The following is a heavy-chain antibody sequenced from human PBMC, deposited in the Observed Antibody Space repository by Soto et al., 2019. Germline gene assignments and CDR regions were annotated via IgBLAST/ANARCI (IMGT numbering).Heavy chain of an antibody. CDR2: IVVGSGNT. J-gene: IGHJ6*02. D-gene: IGHD3-3*01. V-gene: IGHV1-58*01. CDR3: AAVGPYTICGVVGGYYYYGMDV. CDR1: GFTFTSSA. Sequence: SVKVSCKASGFTFTSSAVQWVRQARGQRLEWIGWIVVGSGNTNYAQKFQERVTITRDMSTSTAYMELSSLRSEDTAVYYCAAVGPYTICGVVGGYYYYGMDVWGQGTTVTVSS.